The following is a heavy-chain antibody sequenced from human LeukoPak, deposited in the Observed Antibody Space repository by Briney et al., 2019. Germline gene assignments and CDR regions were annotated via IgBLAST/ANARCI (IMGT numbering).Heavy chain of an antibody. D-gene: IGHD3-10*01. Sequence: SETQTLTCTVSGGSIRSYYWSWIRQPPGKGLEWLGYIYNSGSTNYNPSLKSRVTISVDTSKKQFSLKLSSVTATDTAVYYCARGPRFGELLWHWFDPWGRGTVVPVSS. CDR1: GGSIRSYY. CDR3: ARGPRFGELLWHWFDP. V-gene: IGHV4-59*01. CDR2: IYNSGST. J-gene: IGHJ5*02.